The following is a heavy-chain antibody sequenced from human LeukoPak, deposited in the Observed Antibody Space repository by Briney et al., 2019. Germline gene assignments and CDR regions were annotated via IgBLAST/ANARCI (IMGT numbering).Heavy chain of an antibody. Sequence: SETLSLTCSVSGGSISSRSYSWDWLRQPPGKGLEWVGSMYYTGNTDYNPSLKSRVTMSVDTSKNQFSLKLSSVTAADTAVYFCAKGYTNGVNQEVWLDPWGQGTLVTVSS. D-gene: IGHD2-8*01. CDR3: AKGYTNGVNQEVWLDP. CDR2: MYYTGNT. J-gene: IGHJ5*02. V-gene: IGHV4-39*07. CDR1: GGSISSRSYS.